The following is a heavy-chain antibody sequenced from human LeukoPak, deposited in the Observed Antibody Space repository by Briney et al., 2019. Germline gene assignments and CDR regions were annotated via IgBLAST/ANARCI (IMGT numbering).Heavy chain of an antibody. CDR1: GFTFSSYG. Sequence: PGGSLRLSCAASGFTFSSYGMHWVRQAPGKGLEWVSSISSSSSYIYYADSEKGRFTISRDNAKNSLYLQMNSLRAEDTAVYYCASLDYSNYGWFDPWGQGTLVTVSS. CDR3: ASLDYSNYGWFDP. J-gene: IGHJ5*02. D-gene: IGHD4-11*01. V-gene: IGHV3-21*01. CDR2: ISSSSSYI.